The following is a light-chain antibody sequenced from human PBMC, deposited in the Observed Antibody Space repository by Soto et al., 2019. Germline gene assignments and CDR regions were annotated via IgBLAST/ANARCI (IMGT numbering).Light chain of an antibody. J-gene: IGKJ3*01. CDR1: QSINTW. CDR2: RAS. V-gene: IGKV1-5*03. Sequence: DIQMTQSPSTLSASVGDRVTITCRASQSINTWLAWYQQKPGKAPKLLIYRASTLESGVPSRFSGSGSGTEFTLTISSLQPDDFSTYYCQHYNTYSGTFGPGTKVHI. CDR3: QHYNTYSGT.